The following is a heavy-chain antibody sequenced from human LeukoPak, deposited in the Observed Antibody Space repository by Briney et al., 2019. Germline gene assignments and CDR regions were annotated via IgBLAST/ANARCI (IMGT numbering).Heavy chain of an antibody. D-gene: IGHD3-22*01. J-gene: IGHJ1*01. CDR1: GYTFTSYG. CDR2: ISAYNGNT. V-gene: IGHV1-18*01. CDR3: ARGYGYYDSSGYYLTYFQQ. Sequence: ASVKVSCKASGYTFTSYGISWVRQAPGQGLEWMGWISAYNGNTNYAQKLQGRLTMTTDTSTSTAYMEMRSLRSDDTAVYYCARGYGYYDSSGYYLTYFQQWGQGTLVTVSS.